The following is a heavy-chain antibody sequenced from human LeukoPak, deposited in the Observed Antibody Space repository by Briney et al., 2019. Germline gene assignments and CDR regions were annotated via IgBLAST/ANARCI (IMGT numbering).Heavy chain of an antibody. CDR2: ISGSGGRT. D-gene: IGHD3-10*01. CDR3: AKISYGSGSYFPNFDY. V-gene: IGHV3-23*01. J-gene: IGHJ4*02. Sequence: GGSLRLSCAASGFTFSSYAMSWVRQAPGKGLEWVSGISGSGGRTYYADSVKGRFTISRDNSKNTLYLQMNSLRAEDTAVYYCAKISYGSGSYFPNFDYWGQGTLVTVSS. CDR1: GFTFSSYA.